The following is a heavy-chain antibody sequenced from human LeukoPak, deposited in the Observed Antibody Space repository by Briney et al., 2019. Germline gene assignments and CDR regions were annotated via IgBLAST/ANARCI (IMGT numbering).Heavy chain of an antibody. Sequence: SQTLSLTCTVSGDSVSSNSHYWNWIRQPAGKGLEWIGRIYTSGSTYYNPSLKSRVTISVDTSKNQFSLKLSSVTATDTAVYYCARDRPSSDWYDGPGNWFDPWGQGTLVTVSS. D-gene: IGHD6-19*01. J-gene: IGHJ5*02. CDR2: IYTSGST. CDR3: ARDRPSSDWYDGPGNWFDP. CDR1: GDSVSSNSHY. V-gene: IGHV4-61*02.